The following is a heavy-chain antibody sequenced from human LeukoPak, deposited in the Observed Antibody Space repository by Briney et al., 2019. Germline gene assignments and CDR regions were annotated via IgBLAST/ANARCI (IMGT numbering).Heavy chain of an antibody. Sequence: GGSLRLSCAASGFTFSNAWMSWVRQAPGAGLEWISYISKNSGSIDYADSVRGRFTVSRDNAKNSLHLQMNSLRVEDTAIYYCARGRNAGGLAYWGQGVLVTVSS. CDR3: ARGRNAGGLAY. CDR1: GFTFSNAW. CDR2: ISKNSGSI. J-gene: IGHJ4*02. V-gene: IGHV3-48*04. D-gene: IGHD5-24*01.